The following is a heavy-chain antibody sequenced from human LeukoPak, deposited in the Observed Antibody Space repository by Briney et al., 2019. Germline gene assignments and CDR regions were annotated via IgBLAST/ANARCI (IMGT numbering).Heavy chain of an antibody. D-gene: IGHD3-22*01. CDR1: GGSFSGYY. V-gene: IGHV4-34*01. CDR2: INHSGST. J-gene: IGHJ4*02. Sequence: NPSETLSLTCAVYGGSFSGYYWSWIRQPPGKGLEWIGEINHSGSTNYNPSLKSRVTISVDTSENQFSLKLSSVTAADTAVYYCARGFHYDSSGYYYFYWGQGTLVTVSS. CDR3: ARGFHYDSSGYYYFY.